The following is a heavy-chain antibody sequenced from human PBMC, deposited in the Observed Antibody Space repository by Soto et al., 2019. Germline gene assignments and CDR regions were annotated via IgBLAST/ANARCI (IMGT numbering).Heavy chain of an antibody. J-gene: IGHJ3*02. CDR2: IYSSGST. V-gene: IGHV4-39*07. CDR3: ARGGLYCSTTSCYSDAFDI. CDR1: GGSIGSRSYY. D-gene: IGHD2-2*01. Sequence: SETLSLTCTVSGGSIGSRSYYWVWIRQPPGRGLEWIGSIYSSGSTNYNPSLKSRVTISLDTSRDQFSLKLSSVTAADTAVYYCARGGLYCSTTSCYSDAFDIWGQGTMVTVSS.